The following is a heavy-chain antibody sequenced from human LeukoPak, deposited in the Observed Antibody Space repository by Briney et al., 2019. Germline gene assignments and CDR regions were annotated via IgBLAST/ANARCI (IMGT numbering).Heavy chain of an antibody. CDR1: GFTFSDYY. Sequence: GGSLRLSCAASGFTFSDYYMSWIRQAPGKGLEWVSYISSSGSTIYYADSVKGRFTISRDNAKNSLYLQMNSLRAEDTAVYYCARTEGYCSSTSCPGVYFDYWGQGTTVTVSS. V-gene: IGHV3-11*01. J-gene: IGHJ4*03. CDR2: ISSSGSTI. D-gene: IGHD2-2*01. CDR3: ARTEGYCSSTSCPGVYFDY.